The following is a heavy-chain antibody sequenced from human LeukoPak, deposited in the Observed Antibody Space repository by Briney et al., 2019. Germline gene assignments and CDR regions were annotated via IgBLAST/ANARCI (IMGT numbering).Heavy chain of an antibody. CDR2: IYTSGST. V-gene: IGHV4-4*07. CDR3: ARVFVEMVRGESYYYYYYMDV. Sequence: SETLSLTCTVSGGSISSYYWSWIRQPAGKGLEWSGRIYTSGSTNYNPSLKSRVTMSVDTSKNQFPLKLSSVTAADTAVYYCARVFVEMVRGESYYYYYYMDVWGKGTTVTISS. J-gene: IGHJ6*03. CDR1: GGSISSYY. D-gene: IGHD3-10*01.